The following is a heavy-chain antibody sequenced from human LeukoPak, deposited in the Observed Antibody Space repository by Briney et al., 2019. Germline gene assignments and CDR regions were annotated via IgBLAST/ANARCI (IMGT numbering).Heavy chain of an antibody. CDR3: ARAVHYDSSGFFDY. Sequence: SETLSLTCTVSGGSISSGSYYWSWIRQPAGKGLEWIGRIYTSGSTNYNPSLKSRVTISVDTSKNQFSLKLSSVTAADTAVYYCARAVHYDSSGFFDYWGQGTLVTVSS. V-gene: IGHV4-61*02. D-gene: IGHD3-22*01. J-gene: IGHJ4*02. CDR2: IYTSGST. CDR1: GGSISSGSYY.